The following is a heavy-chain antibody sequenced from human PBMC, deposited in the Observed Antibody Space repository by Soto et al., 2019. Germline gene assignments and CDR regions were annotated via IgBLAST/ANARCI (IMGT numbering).Heavy chain of an antibody. CDR1: GFTFSDYY. CDR3: ARDSVSPPFYYYYMDV. V-gene: IGHV3-11*01. J-gene: IGHJ6*03. Sequence: QVQLVESGGGLVKPGGYLRLSCAASGFTFSDYYMSWIRQAPGKGLEWVSYIRSSGSTIYYADSVKGRFTISRDNAKNSLYLQMNSLRAEDTAVYYCARDSVSPPFYYYYMDVWGKGTTVTVSS. CDR2: IRSSGSTI.